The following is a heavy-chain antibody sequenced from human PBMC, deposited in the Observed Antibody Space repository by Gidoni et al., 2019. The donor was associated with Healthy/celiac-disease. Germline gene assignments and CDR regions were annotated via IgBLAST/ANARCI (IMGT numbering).Heavy chain of an antibody. CDR1: GYSFTSYW. D-gene: IGHD3-16*01. Sequence: EVQLVQSGAEVKKPGESLRISCKGSGYSFTSYWISWVRQMPGKGLEWMGRIDPSDSYTNYSPSFQGHGTISADKSISTAYLQWSSLKASDTAMYYCARLGDYRMGGKNWFDPWGQGTLVTVSS. CDR3: ARLGDYRMGGKNWFDP. V-gene: IGHV5-10-1*01. CDR2: IDPSDSYT. J-gene: IGHJ5*02.